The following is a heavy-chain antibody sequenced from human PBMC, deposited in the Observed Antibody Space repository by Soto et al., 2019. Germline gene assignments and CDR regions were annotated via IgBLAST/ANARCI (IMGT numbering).Heavy chain of an antibody. D-gene: IGHD3-10*01. V-gene: IGHV4-4*07. CDR1: GGSISSYY. CDR2: IYTSGST. J-gene: IGHJ5*02. Sequence: PSETLSLTCTVSGGSISSYYWSWIRQPAGKGLEWIGRIYTSGSTNYNPSLKSRVTMSVDTSKNQFSLKLSSVTAADTAVYYCARRRGHYYGSGSYWGALDNWFDPWGQGTLVTVSS. CDR3: ARRRGHYYGSGSYWGALDNWFDP.